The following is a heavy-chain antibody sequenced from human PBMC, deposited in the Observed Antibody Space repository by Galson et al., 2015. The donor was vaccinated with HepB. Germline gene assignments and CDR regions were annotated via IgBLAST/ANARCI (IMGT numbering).Heavy chain of an antibody. J-gene: IGHJ6*02. V-gene: IGHV1-8*01. CDR1: GYTFTSYD. CDR2: MNPNSGNT. Sequence: SVTVSCKASGYTFTSYDINWVRQATGQGLEWMGWMNPNSGNTGYAQKFQGRVTMTRNTSISTAYMELSSLRSEDTAVYYCARGYLEYQLLYYYYGMDVWGQGTTVTVSS. CDR3: ARGYLEYQLLYYYYGMDV. D-gene: IGHD2-2*01.